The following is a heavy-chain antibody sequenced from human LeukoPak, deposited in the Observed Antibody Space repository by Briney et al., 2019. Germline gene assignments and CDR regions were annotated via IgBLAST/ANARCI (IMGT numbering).Heavy chain of an antibody. Sequence: PGGSLRLSCAASGFTFSASWMHWVRQAPGKGLVWVSRINSDGSSTSYADSVKGRFTISRDNAKNTLYLQMNSLRADDTAVYYCARVQGHPPNGLDIWGQGTMVTVSS. J-gene: IGHJ3*02. V-gene: IGHV3-74*01. CDR3: ARVQGHPPNGLDI. CDR2: INSDGSST. CDR1: GFTFSASW. D-gene: IGHD2-8*01.